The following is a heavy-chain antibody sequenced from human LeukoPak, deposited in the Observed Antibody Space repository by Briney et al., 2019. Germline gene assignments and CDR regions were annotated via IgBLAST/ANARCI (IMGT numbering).Heavy chain of an antibody. V-gene: IGHV3-7*01. CDR2: VNQEGSEK. CDR1: GVPISNYY. CDR3: TRDQGGWEVLGDY. D-gene: IGHD1-26*01. J-gene: IGHJ4*02. Sequence: ETLSLTCTVSGVPISNYYWHWIRQSPGKGLEWVANVNQEGSEKNYVDSVKGRFTISRDNAKNSLYLQMNSLRAEDTAVYYCTRDQGGWEVLGDYWGQGALVTVSS.